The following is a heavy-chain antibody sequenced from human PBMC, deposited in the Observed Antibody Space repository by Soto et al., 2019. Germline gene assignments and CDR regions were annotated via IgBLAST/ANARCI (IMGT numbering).Heavy chain of an antibody. CDR1: GGAVNSYY. Sequence: SETLSLTCTVSGGAVNSYYWSWIRQPPGKGLEWIGYIYYSGSTTYNPSLKSRLNISLDTSKNQFSLKLSSVIAADTAVYYCARGNTWFDPWGQGTLVTVSS. V-gene: IGHV4-59*02. CDR3: ARGNTWFDP. CDR2: IYYSGST. J-gene: IGHJ5*02.